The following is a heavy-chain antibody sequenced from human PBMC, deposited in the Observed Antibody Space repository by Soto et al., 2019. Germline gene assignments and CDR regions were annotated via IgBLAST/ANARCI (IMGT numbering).Heavy chain of an antibody. CDR2: IIPIFGTA. V-gene: IGHV1-69*13. CDR3: ARVSSSVSGSYFLY. J-gene: IGHJ4*02. D-gene: IGHD1-26*01. CDR1: GGTFSSYA. Sequence: GASVTVSCTASGGTFSSYAISWVRQAPGQGLEWMGGIIPIFGTANYAQKFQGRVTITADESTSTAYMELSSLRSEDTAVYYCARVSSSVSGSYFLYWGQGTLVTVSS.